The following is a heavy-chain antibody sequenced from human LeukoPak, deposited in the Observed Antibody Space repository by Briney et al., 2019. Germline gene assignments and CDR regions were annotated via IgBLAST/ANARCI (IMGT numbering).Heavy chain of an antibody. CDR3: ARGQRRSSSSLTSFDY. CDR2: IYHSGST. J-gene: IGHJ4*02. CDR1: GYSISSGYY. Sequence: PSETLSLTCAVSGYSISSGYYWGWIRQPPGKGLEWIGSIYHSGSTYYNPSLKSRVTISVGTSKNQFSLKLSSVTAADTAVYYCARGQRRSSSSLTSFDYWGQGTLVTVSS. V-gene: IGHV4-38-2*01. D-gene: IGHD6-6*01.